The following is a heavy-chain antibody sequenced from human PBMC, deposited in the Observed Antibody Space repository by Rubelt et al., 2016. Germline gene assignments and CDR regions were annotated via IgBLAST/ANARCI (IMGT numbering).Heavy chain of an antibody. J-gene: IGHJ4*02. CDR2: IRSRGNGA. CDR1: GFTFSSYG. D-gene: IGHD5-18*01. CDR3: AKDWWTDTAMDY. V-gene: IGHV3-23*01. Sequence: LVQPGGSLRLSCAASGFTFSSYGMSWVRQAPGKGLEWVSGIRSRGNGAYYADSVKGRFTISRDNSKNTLYLQMNSLRAEDTAVYYCAKDWWTDTAMDYWGQGTLVTVSS.